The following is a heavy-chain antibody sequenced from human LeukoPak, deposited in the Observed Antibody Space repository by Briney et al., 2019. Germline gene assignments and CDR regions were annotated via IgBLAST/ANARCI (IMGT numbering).Heavy chain of an antibody. V-gene: IGHV3-23*01. CDR2: IGASGGST. J-gene: IGHJ4*02. CDR3: AKAEGYDILTGLDY. Sequence: GGSLRLSCVASGFTFSSYAMSWVRQAPGKGLEWVSGIGASGGSTYYADSVKGRFTISRDNSKNTLYLQMNSLRTEDTAVYYCAKAEGYDILTGLDYWGQGTLVTVSS. D-gene: IGHD3-9*01. CDR1: GFTFSSYA.